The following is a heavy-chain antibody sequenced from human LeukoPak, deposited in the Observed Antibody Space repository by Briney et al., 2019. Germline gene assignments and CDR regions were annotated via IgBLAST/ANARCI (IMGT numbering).Heavy chain of an antibody. CDR2: ISYDGNNK. V-gene: IGHV3-30*18. CDR3: AKDHYNYIWGTYEFDH. Sequence: GGSLRLSCAASGFTFSSYGMHWVRQAPGKGLEWVAVISYDGNNKFYADSVKGRFTISRDNSKNALYLQMNSLRAEDTAVYYCAKDHYNYIWGTYEFDHWGQGTLVTVSS. J-gene: IGHJ4*02. CDR1: GFTFSSYG. D-gene: IGHD3-16*01.